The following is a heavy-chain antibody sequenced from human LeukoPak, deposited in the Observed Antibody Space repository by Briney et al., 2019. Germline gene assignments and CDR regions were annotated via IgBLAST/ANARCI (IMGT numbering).Heavy chain of an antibody. CDR1: GYSFTSYW. J-gene: IGHJ3*02. D-gene: IGHD3-22*01. Sequence: GESLKISCKGSGYSFTSYWIGWVRQMPGKGLEWMGIIHPGDSDTRYSPSFQGQVTISADKSISTAYLQWSSLKASDTAMYYCARGGYYYDSSGYYTAFDIWGQGTMVTVSS. V-gene: IGHV5-51*01. CDR3: ARGGYYYDSSGYYTAFDI. CDR2: IHPGDSDT.